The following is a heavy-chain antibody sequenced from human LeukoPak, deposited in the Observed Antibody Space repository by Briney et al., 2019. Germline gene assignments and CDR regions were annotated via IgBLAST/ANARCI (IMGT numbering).Heavy chain of an antibody. J-gene: IGHJ4*02. D-gene: IGHD1-26*01. Sequence: GGSLRLSCAASGFTFSSYSMKWVRQAPGEGLEWVSIISSSGSNTIYADSVRGRFTISRDNSKSTLFLQMNSLRAEDTAVYFCAKGASGSHYYSFDYWGQGTLVTVSS. V-gene: IGHV3-23*01. CDR2: ISSSGSNT. CDR1: GFTFSSYS. CDR3: AKGASGSHYYSFDY.